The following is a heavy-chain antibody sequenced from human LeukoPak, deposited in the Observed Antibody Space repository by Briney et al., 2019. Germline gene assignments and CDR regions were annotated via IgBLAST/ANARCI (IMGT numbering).Heavy chain of an antibody. CDR3: ARESTLSSSYPLDP. CDR1: GVSISSYY. V-gene: IGHV4-59*01. J-gene: IGHJ5*02. D-gene: IGHD6-13*01. CDR2: IYYSGST. Sequence: SETLSLTCTVSGVSISSYYWSWIRQPPGKGLEWIGYIYYSGSTNYNPSLKSRVTISVDTSKNQFSLKLSSVTAADTAVYYCARESTLSSSYPLDPWGQGTLVTVSS.